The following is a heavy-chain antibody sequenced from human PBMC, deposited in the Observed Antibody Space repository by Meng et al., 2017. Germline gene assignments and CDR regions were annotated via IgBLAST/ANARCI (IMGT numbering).Heavy chain of an antibody. CDR1: GDSVTVGSHY. D-gene: IGHD3-16*01. CDR3: ARTRGDYYFDY. CDR2: IDYGGST. Sequence: QVRLQASGPGLVRPSETLSLTCTVSGDSVTVGSHYWSWIRQPPGKGLEWIGYIDYGGSTSYNPSLRSRVTISVDTSNNQFSLKLSSVTAADTAVFYCARTRGDYYFDYWGQGTLVTVSS. J-gene: IGHJ4*02. V-gene: IGHV4-61*01.